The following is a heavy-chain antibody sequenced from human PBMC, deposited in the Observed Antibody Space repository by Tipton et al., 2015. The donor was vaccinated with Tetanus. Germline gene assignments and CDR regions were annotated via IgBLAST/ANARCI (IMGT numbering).Heavy chain of an antibody. CDR1: GFTFSDYY. CDR2: ISSSGSTI. D-gene: IGHD3-16*02. Sequence: TASGFTFSDYYMSWIRQAPGKGLEWVSYISSSGSTIYYADSVKGRFTISRDNAKNSLYLQMNSLRAEDTAVYYCARDRADPSVITFGGVIAPSGYYYGMDVWGQGTTVTVSS. V-gene: IGHV3-11*01. CDR3: ARDRADPSVITFGGVIAPSGYYYGMDV. J-gene: IGHJ6*02.